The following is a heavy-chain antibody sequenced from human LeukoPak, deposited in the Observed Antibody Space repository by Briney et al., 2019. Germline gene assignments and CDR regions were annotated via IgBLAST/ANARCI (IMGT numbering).Heavy chain of an antibody. CDR1: GGSISSYY. CDR2: IYYSGST. CDR3: ARWTWGNFDY. V-gene: IGHV4-59*01. Sequence: SETLSLTCTVSGGSISSYYWSWIRQPPGKGLEWIGYIYYSGSTNYNPSLKSRVTISVDTSKNQFSLKLSSVTAADTAVYYCARWTWGNFDYWGQGTPVTVSS. D-gene: IGHD3-16*01. J-gene: IGHJ4*02.